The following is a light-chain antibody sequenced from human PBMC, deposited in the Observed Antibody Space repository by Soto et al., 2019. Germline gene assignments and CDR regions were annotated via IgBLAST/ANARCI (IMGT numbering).Light chain of an antibody. Sequence: QPVLTQPASVSGSPGQSITISCTGTSSDVGGYKYVSWFQQYPGKVPKLIIYEVNDRPSGVSNRFSASKSGNTASLTISGLQAEDEADYYGSSYTRQSTYVFGTGTKLTVL. CDR3: SSYTRQSTYV. V-gene: IGLV2-14*03. J-gene: IGLJ1*01. CDR1: SSDVGGYKY. CDR2: EVN.